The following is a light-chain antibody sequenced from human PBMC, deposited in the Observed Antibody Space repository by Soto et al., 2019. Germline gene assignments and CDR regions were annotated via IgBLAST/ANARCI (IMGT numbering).Light chain of an antibody. CDR1: SSDVGGYNY. Sequence: QSVPTQPASVSGSPGQSITISCTGTSSDVGGYNYVSWYQQHPGKAPKLVISQVTNRPSRVSNRFSGSKSGNTAFLIISGLQAEDEADYYCCSYTSSITWVFGGGTKLTVL. J-gene: IGLJ3*02. V-gene: IGLV2-14*01. CDR2: QVT. CDR3: CSYTSSITWV.